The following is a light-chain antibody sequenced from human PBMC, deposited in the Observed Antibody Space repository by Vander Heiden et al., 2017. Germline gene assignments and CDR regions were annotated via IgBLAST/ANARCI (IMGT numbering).Light chain of an antibody. CDR3: QQRSNWPRT. CDR2: DAS. J-gene: IGKJ2*01. CDR1: QSISSY. Sequence: EIVLTQSPATLSSSPGERATLSCRASQSISSYLAWYQHKPGQAPRLLIYDASNRASDIPARFSASGSGTDFTLTISSLEPEDFAIYYCQQRSNWPRTFGQGTKLEIK. V-gene: IGKV3-11*01.